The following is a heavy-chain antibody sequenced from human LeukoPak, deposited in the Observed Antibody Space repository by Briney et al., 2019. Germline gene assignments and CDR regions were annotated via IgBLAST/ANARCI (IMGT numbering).Heavy chain of an antibody. V-gene: IGHV1-18*01. CDR3: ARVGLFTNPMVRGGLFDY. CDR2: ISAYNGNT. J-gene: IGHJ4*02. D-gene: IGHD3-10*01. CDR1: GYTFTSYG. Sequence: ASVKVSCKASGYTFTSYGISWVRQAPGQGLEWMGWISAYNGNTNYAQKLQGRVTMTTDTSTSTAYMELRSLRSDDTAVYYCARVGLFTNPMVRGGLFDYRGQGTLVTVSS.